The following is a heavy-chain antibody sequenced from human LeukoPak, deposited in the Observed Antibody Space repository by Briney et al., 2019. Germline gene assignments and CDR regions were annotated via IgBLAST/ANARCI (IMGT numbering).Heavy chain of an antibody. Sequence: SETLSLTCTVSGGSISSYYWSWIRQPPGKGLEWLGYIYYSGSTNYNPSLKSRVTISVDTSKNQFSLKLSSVTAADTAVYYCARSQGWLQFHRWGQGTMVTVSS. CDR2: IYYSGST. J-gene: IGHJ3*01. V-gene: IGHV4-59*01. D-gene: IGHD5-24*01. CDR3: ARSQGWLQFHR. CDR1: GGSISSYY.